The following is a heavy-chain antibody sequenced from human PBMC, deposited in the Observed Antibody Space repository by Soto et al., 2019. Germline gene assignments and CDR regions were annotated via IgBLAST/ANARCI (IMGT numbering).Heavy chain of an antibody. CDR1: GDSISSGGYY. Sequence: QVQLQQSGPGLVKPSQTLSLTCTVSGDSISSGGYYWTWVRQRPGKGLEWIGYIRYSESTYYNPSLKLRVIVSIDTSKNQFSLRLSSVTAADTAVYFCTRGAWGYAFDVWGQGTMVTVSS. CDR3: TRGAWGYAFDV. CDR2: IRYSEST. J-gene: IGHJ3*01. D-gene: IGHD3-16*01. V-gene: IGHV4-31*03.